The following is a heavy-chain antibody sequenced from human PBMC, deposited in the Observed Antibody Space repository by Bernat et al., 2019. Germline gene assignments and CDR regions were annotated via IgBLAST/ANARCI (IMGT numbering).Heavy chain of an antibody. CDR2: ISSSSSYT. V-gene: IGHV3-11*05. J-gene: IGHJ6*03. CDR1: GFTFGDYA. Sequence: VQLVESGGGLVQPGRSLRLSCTASGFTFGDYAMSWVRQAPGKGLDWVSYISSSSSYTNYADSVKGRFTISRDNAKNSLYLQMNSLRAEDTAVYYCARGTSTSAPYMDVWGKGTTVTVSS. CDR3: ARGTSTSAPYMDV.